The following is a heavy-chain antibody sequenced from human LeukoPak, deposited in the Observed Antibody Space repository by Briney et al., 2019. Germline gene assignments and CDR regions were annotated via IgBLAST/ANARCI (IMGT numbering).Heavy chain of an antibody. D-gene: IGHD4-11*01. CDR1: GYTFNGFY. CDR3: ARWMATVTTPDY. Sequence: ASVKVSCKASGYTFNGFYLHWVRQAPGQGLEWMGWINPNSGGTNYAQKFQGRVTMTRDTSISTAYIELSRLRSDDTAVYYCARWMATVTTPDYWGQGTLVTVSS. CDR2: INPNSGGT. J-gene: IGHJ4*02. V-gene: IGHV1-2*02.